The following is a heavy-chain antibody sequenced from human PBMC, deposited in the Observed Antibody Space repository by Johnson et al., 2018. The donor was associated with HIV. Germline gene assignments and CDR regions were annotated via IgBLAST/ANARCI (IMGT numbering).Heavy chain of an antibody. Sequence: VQLVESGGGLVQPGRSLRLSCAASGFTFDDYAMHWVRQAPGKGLEWVSVICWNGGSIGYADSVKGRFTISRDNAKNSLYLQMNSLRAEDTALYYCARGVVPDPFDIWGQGTMVTVSS. V-gene: IGHV3-9*01. D-gene: IGHD2-15*01. CDR3: ARGVVPDPFDI. CDR2: ICWNGGSI. CDR1: GFTFDDYA. J-gene: IGHJ3*02.